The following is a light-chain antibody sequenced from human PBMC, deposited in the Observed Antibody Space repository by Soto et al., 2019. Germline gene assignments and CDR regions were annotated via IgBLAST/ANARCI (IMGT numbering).Light chain of an antibody. CDR1: QSISSW. CDR3: QQYNSYWT. Sequence: DIQMTQSPSTLSASVGDRVTSTCRASQSISSWLAWYQQKPGKAPKLLIYKASSLESGVPSRFSGSGSGTAFTLTISSQQPDDFATSYCQQYNSYWTFGQGTKVDIK. CDR2: KAS. V-gene: IGKV1-5*03. J-gene: IGKJ1*01.